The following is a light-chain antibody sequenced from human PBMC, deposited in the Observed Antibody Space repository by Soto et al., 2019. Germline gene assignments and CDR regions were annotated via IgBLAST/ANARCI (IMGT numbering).Light chain of an antibody. J-gene: IGLJ2*01. V-gene: IGLV2-14*01. Sequence: QSALTQPASVSGSPGQSITISCTGTSSDVGGYNYVSWYQQQPGKAPKLMIYDVSNRPSGVSNRFSGSKSGNTASLTISGLQAEDEADYYCSSYTSSSTLAFGGGTQLTVL. CDR1: SSDVGGYNY. CDR2: DVS. CDR3: SSYTSSSTLA.